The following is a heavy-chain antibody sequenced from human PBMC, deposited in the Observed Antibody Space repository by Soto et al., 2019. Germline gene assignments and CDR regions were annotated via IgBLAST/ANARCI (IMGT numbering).Heavy chain of an antibody. J-gene: IGHJ6*02. CDR1: GGSISSYY. Sequence: QVQLQESGPGLVKPSETLSLTFTVSGGSISSYYWSWIRQSQGKGLEWIGYIHYSGSTKSNPSLKSRVTISVDASRHQVSLKLSSVTAADSAVYFCARARYQLLHPYYYGMDVWGHGTTVTVSS. CDR2: IHYSGST. CDR3: ARARYQLLHPYYYGMDV. V-gene: IGHV4-59*01. D-gene: IGHD2-2*01.